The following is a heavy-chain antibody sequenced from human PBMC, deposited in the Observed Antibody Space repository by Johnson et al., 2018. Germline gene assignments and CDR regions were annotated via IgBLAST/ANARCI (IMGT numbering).Heavy chain of an antibody. Sequence: QVQLQQWGAGLLKPSETLSLTCAVYGGSFSGYYWSWIRQPPGKGLEWIGEINHSGSTHYNPSLKTRVTISVDTSKHQFPLKLSSVTAADTAVYYCARGVYCSSTSCFRGMDVWGQGTTVTVSS. CDR2: INHSGST. CDR3: ARGVYCSSTSCFRGMDV. J-gene: IGHJ6*02. V-gene: IGHV4-34*01. D-gene: IGHD2-2*01. CDR1: GGSFSGYY.